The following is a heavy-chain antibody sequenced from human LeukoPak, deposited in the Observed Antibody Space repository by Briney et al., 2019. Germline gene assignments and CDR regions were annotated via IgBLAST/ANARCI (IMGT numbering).Heavy chain of an antibody. Sequence: GGSLRLSCAASGFTFSSYAMHWVRQAPGKGLEWVAVISYDGSNQYYADSVKGRFTISRDNSKNTLYLQMNSLRAEDTAVYYCARAPGSYDSSGYPIDYWGQGTLVTVSS. CDR3: ARAPGSYDSSGYPIDY. CDR1: GFTFSSYA. D-gene: IGHD3-22*01. CDR2: ISYDGSNQ. J-gene: IGHJ4*02. V-gene: IGHV3-30*04.